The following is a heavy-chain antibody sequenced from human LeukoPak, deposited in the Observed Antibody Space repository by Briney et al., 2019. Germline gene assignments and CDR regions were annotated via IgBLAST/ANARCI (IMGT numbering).Heavy chain of an antibody. CDR1: GYTFTGYY. D-gene: IGHD1-26*01. J-gene: IGHJ6*02. Sequence: ASVKVSCKASGYTFTGYYMHWVRQAPGQGPEWLGWINPNSGCTNYAQKFQGRVTMTRDTSISTVYMELSRLRSDDTAVYYCARDSDSPQYYYGMDVWGQGTTVTVSS. V-gene: IGHV1-2*02. CDR2: INPNSGCT. CDR3: ARDSDSPQYYYGMDV.